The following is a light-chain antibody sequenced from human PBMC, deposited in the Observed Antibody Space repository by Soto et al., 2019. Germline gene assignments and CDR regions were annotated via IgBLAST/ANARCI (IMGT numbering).Light chain of an antibody. J-gene: IGKJ4*01. CDR3: QHSYTSPPT. CDR1: QSIRND. CDR2: SAS. V-gene: IGKV1-39*01. Sequence: DIQMTQSPSSLSASVGDRVTVTCRASQSIRNDLDWYQQKPGKAPKLLIYSASSLQTGVPSRFSGSGSGTEFTLTISSLESEDFATYYCQHSYTSPPTFGGGTKVEVK.